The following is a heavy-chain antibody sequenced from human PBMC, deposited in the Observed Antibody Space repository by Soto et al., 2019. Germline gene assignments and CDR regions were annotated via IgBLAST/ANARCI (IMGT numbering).Heavy chain of an antibody. CDR3: ARASMVRGQGYYYGMDV. J-gene: IGHJ6*02. Sequence: QVQLVQSGAEVKKPGASVKVSCKASGYTFTGYYMHWVRQAPGQGLEWMGWINPNSGGTNYAQKFQGWVTMTRDTSISTAYMELSRLRSDDTAVYYCARASMVRGQGYYYGMDVWGQGTTVTVSS. V-gene: IGHV1-2*04. D-gene: IGHD3-10*01. CDR1: GYTFTGYY. CDR2: INPNSGGT.